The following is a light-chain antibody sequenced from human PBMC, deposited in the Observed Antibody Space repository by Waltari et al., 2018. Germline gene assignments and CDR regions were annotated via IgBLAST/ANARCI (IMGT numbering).Light chain of an antibody. J-gene: IGKJ1*01. V-gene: IGKV2-30*01. Sequence: DVVMTQSPLSLPVTLGQPASISCRSSQSLVYSDGNTYLNWFQQRPGHSPRRLIYKVSNRDSGVPDRFSGSGSGTDFTRKISRVEAEDVGVYYCMQGTHWPPWTFGQGTKVEIK. CDR2: KVS. CDR3: MQGTHWPPWT. CDR1: QSLVYSDGNTY.